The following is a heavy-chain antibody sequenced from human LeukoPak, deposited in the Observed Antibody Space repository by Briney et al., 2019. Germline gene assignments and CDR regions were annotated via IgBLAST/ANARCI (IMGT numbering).Heavy chain of an antibody. Sequence: ASVKVSCKASGYTFTSNNINWVRQAPGQGLEWMGWMDPNSADTAYAQKFQGRVAMTRDTSISTAYMELSSLRSEDTAVYYCARADTSGWFVDYWGQGTLATVSS. CDR3: ARADTSGWFVDY. CDR2: MDPNSADT. J-gene: IGHJ4*02. CDR1: GYTFTSNN. V-gene: IGHV1-8*01. D-gene: IGHD6-19*01.